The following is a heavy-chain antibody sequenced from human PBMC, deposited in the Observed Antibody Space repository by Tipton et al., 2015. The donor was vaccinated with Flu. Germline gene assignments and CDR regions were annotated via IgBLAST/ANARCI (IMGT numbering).Heavy chain of an antibody. CDR1: GGSISTSSDF. CDR2: ISYSGST. J-gene: IGHJ3*02. Sequence: TLSLTCTVSGGSISTSSDFWGWIRQPPGKGLEWIGSISYSGSTYYNPSLKSRVTISVDTSKNQFSLKLSSVTAADTAVYYGARDSRLPRDEAFDIWGRGTLVTVSS. V-gene: IGHV4-39*07. D-gene: IGHD2-15*01. CDR3: ARDSRLPRDEAFDI.